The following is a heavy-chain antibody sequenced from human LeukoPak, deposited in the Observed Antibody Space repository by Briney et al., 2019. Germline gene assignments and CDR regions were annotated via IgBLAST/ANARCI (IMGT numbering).Heavy chain of an antibody. CDR2: INPNSGGT. CDR1: GYTFTDYY. D-gene: IGHD2-2*01. Sequence: ASVKVSCKVSGYTFTDYYMHWVRQAPGQGLEWMGRINPNSGGTNYAQKFQGRVTMTRDTSISTAYMELSRLRSDDTAVYYCARGVRSSTNWFDPWGQGTLLTVSS. J-gene: IGHJ5*02. CDR3: ARGVRSSTNWFDP. V-gene: IGHV1-2*06.